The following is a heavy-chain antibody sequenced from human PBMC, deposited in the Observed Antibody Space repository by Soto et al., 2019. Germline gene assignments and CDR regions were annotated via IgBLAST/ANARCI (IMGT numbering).Heavy chain of an antibody. CDR2: IYTSGST. D-gene: IGHD4-17*01. CDR3: ASGPGGSGVTTNYYYGMDV. J-gene: IGHJ6*02. CDR1: GGSISSYY. V-gene: IGHV4-4*07. Sequence: SETLSLTCTVSGGSISSYYCSWIRQPAGKGLEWIGRIYTSGSTNYNPSLKSRVTMSVDTSKNQFSLKLSSVTAADTAVYYCASGPGGSGVTTNYYYGMDVWGQGTTVTVSS.